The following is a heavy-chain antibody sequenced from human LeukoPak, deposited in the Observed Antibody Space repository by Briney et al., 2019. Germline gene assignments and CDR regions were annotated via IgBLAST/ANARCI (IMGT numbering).Heavy chain of an antibody. CDR1: GFTFSDYY. J-gene: IGHJ6*02. CDR3: ASGWCQYYYYYGMDV. D-gene: IGHD6-19*01. CDR2: ISSSSSYT. Sequence: GGSLRLSCAASGFTFSDYYMSWIRQAPGKGLEWVSYISSSSSYTNYADSVKGRFTISRDNAKNSLYLQMNSLRAEDTAVYYCASGWCQYYYYYGMDVWGQGTTVTVSS. V-gene: IGHV3-11*06.